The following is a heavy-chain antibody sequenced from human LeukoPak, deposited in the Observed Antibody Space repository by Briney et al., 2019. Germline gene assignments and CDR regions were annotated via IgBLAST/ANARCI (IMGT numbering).Heavy chain of an antibody. Sequence: GGSLRLSCAASGFTFSSYAMSWVRQAPGKGLEWVSAISGSGGSTSYAQKFQGRVTMTRDTSTSTVYMELSSLRSEDTAVYYCARDLSPTCSGGSCYSGPVSDYWGQGTLVTVSS. D-gene: IGHD2-15*01. CDR1: GFTFSSYA. J-gene: IGHJ4*02. V-gene: IGHV3-23*01. CDR2: ISGSGGST. CDR3: ARDLSPTCSGGSCYSGPVSDY.